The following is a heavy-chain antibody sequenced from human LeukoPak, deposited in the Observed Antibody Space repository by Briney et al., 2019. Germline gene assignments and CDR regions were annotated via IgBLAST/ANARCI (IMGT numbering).Heavy chain of an antibody. V-gene: IGHV1-18*01. CDR1: GDTFTKFG. CDR3: TTVAGIHYFDY. Sequence: ASVKVSCKASGDTFTKFGISWVRQAPGQGLEWMGWISSYNGHTNYVQNLQGRVTMTTDTSTSTAYMELRSLRSDDTAVYYCTTVAGIHYFDYWGQGTLVTVSS. CDR2: ISSYNGHT. J-gene: IGHJ4*02. D-gene: IGHD6-19*01.